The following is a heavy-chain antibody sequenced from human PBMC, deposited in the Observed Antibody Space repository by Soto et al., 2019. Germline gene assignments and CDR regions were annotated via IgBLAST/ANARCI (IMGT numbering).Heavy chain of an antibody. CDR2: IVVGSGNT. CDR3: ASHYYDSSGHPPDGMDV. D-gene: IGHD3-22*01. J-gene: IGHJ6*02. CDR1: GFTFTSSA. Sequence: SVKVSCKASGFTFTSSAVQWVRQARGQRLEWIGWIVVGSGNTNYAQKFQERVTITRDMSTSTAYMELSSLRSEDTAVYYCASHYYDSSGHPPDGMDVWGQGTTVTVSS. V-gene: IGHV1-58*01.